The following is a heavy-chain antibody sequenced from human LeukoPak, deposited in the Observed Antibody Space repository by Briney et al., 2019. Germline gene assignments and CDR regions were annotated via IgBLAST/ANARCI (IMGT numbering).Heavy chain of an antibody. Sequence: SVKVSCKASGGTFSSYAISWVRQAPGQGLEWMGGIIPIFGTANYAQKFQGRVTITADESTSTAYMEPSSLRSEDTAVYYCASGRSGWYYFDYWGQGTLVTVSS. D-gene: IGHD6-19*01. J-gene: IGHJ4*02. CDR1: GGTFSSYA. CDR2: IIPIFGTA. CDR3: ASGRSGWYYFDY. V-gene: IGHV1-69*13.